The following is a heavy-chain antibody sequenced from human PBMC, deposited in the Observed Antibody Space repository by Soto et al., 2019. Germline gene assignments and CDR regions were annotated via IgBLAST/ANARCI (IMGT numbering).Heavy chain of an antibody. Sequence: GGSLRLSCAASGFTVSSNYMSWVRQAPGKGLEWVSVIFSGGNTYYADSVKGRFTISRDNSKNTLYLQMNSVRAEDTAVYYCARDVRDSSGYPEYYFDYWGQGTLVTVS. D-gene: IGHD3-22*01. CDR3: ARDVRDSSGYPEYYFDY. CDR2: IFSGGNT. J-gene: IGHJ4*02. CDR1: GFTVSSNY. V-gene: IGHV3-66*01.